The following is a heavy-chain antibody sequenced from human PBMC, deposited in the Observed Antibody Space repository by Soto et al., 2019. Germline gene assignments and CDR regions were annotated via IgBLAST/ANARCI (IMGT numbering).Heavy chain of an antibody. V-gene: IGHV1-69*01. CDR2: IIPIFGTA. CDR3: AREDSSGWSGVLDY. J-gene: IGHJ4*02. Sequence: QVQLVQSGAEVKKPGSSVKVSCKASGGTFSSYAISWVRQAPGQGLEWMGGIIPIFGTANYAQKFQGRVTITADEYTSTAHMEVSSLRSEDTAVYCCAREDSSGWSGVLDYGGQGTLVTVSS. CDR1: GGTFSSYA. D-gene: IGHD3-22*01.